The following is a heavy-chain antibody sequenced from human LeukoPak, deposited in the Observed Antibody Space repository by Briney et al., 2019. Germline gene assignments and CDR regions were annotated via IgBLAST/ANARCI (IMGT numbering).Heavy chain of an antibody. CDR3: ARDRRINGMDV. J-gene: IGHJ6*02. V-gene: IGHV1-18*04. CDR1: GYTFTSYY. D-gene: IGHD2/OR15-2a*01. CDR2: ISAYNGNT. Sequence: ASVKVSCKASGYTFTSYYMHWVRQAPGQGLEWMGWISAYNGNTNYAQKLQGRVTMTTDTSTSTAYMELRSLRSDDTAVYYCARDRRINGMDVWGQGTTVTVSS.